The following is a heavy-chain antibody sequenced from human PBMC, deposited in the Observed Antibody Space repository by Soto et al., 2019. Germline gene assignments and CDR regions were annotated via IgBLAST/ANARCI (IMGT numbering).Heavy chain of an antibody. J-gene: IGHJ5*02. CDR1: GGTFSSYA. CDR2: IIPIFGTA. Sequence: QVQLVQSGAEVKKPGSSVKVSCKASGGTFSSYAIRWVRQAPGQGLEWMGGIIPIFGTANYAQKFQGRVTITADESTSTAYMELSSLRSEDTAVYYCASGPHGDGGEDNWFDPWGQGTLVTVSS. V-gene: IGHV1-69*12. CDR3: ASGPHGDGGEDNWFDP. D-gene: IGHD3-16*01.